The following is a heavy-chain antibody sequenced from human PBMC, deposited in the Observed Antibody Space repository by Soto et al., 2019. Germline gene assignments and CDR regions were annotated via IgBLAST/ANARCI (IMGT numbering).Heavy chain of an antibody. D-gene: IGHD2-15*01. V-gene: IGHV3-23*01. CDR1: GFTFSSYA. J-gene: IGHJ4*02. CDR2: ISGSGGST. Sequence: EVQLLESGGGLVQPGGSLRLSCAASGFTFSSYAMSWVRQAPGKGLEWVSAISGSGGSTYYADSVKGRFTISRDNSKNTLYLQMNSLRAEDTAVYYCAKDALYCSGGSCESGYWGQGTLVTVSS. CDR3: AKDALYCSGGSCESGY.